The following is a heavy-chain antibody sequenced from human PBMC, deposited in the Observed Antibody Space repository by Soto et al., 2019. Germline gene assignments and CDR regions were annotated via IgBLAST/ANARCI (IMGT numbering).Heavy chain of an antibody. J-gene: IGHJ6*02. CDR3: ARRSDFWSGYKAYGMDV. Sequence: PGESLKISFKGSGYSFTSYWIGWVRQMPGKGLEWMGIIYPGDSDTRYSPSFQGQVTISADKSISTAYLQWSSLKASDTAMYYCARRSDFWSGYKAYGMDVWGQGTTVTVSS. D-gene: IGHD3-3*01. V-gene: IGHV5-51*01. CDR2: IYPGDSDT. CDR1: GYSFTSYW.